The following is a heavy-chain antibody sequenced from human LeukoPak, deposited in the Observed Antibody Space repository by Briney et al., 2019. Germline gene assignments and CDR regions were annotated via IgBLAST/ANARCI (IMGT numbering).Heavy chain of an antibody. Sequence: GGSLRLSCAASGFTVSSNYMSWVRQAPGRGLEWVGRIKSNPDGGATVYSAPVKGRFTISRDDSKNTLYLQLDSLKAEDTAVYYCATDAFLLFGEFVHWGQGTLVTVSS. CDR2: IKSNPDGGAT. V-gene: IGHV3-15*01. CDR3: ATDAFLLFGEFVH. D-gene: IGHD3-10*01. CDR1: GFTVSSNY. J-gene: IGHJ4*02.